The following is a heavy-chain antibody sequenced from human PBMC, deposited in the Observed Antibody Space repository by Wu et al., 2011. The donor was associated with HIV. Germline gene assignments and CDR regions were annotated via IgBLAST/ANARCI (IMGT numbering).Heavy chain of an antibody. CDR3: ARDCVDRYCSRGSVHNSVEKDY. CDR2: SALTLVT. CDR1: VYIFTNYG. Sequence: VQLVQLELKVKKPGPSVEGLLQDFLVYIFTNYGISWVRQALDKDLSGWDGSALTLVTQTLHRSSQGRVTMTTDTSTSTAYMELRSLRSDDTAVYYCARDCVDRYCSRGSVHNSVEKDYWGQGTLVTVSS. V-gene: IGHV1-18*01. D-gene: IGHD2-2*01. J-gene: IGHJ4*02.